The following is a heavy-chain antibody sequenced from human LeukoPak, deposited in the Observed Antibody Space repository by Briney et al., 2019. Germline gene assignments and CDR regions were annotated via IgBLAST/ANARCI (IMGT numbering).Heavy chain of an antibody. V-gene: IGHV3-53*01. Sequence: GGSLRLSCAASGFNVSNNYMNWVRQAPGKGLEWASVIFSSGPTYYADSVKGRFTISRDTSKNALYLQMNSLRAEDTAVYYCAISGLGFGEFRGLDYWGQGTLVTVSS. J-gene: IGHJ4*02. CDR3: AISGLGFGEFRGLDY. D-gene: IGHD3-10*01. CDR1: GFNVSNNY. CDR2: IFSSGPT.